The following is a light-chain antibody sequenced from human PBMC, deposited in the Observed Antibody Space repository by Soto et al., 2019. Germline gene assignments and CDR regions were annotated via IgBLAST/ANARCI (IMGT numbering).Light chain of an antibody. Sequence: QSVLTQPPSASGTPGQRVTISCSGRRSNVGTNLVNWYQQLPGTAPKLLIYAHIQRPSGVPDRFSGSTSGTSASLAISGLQSEDEADYYCAAWDDNLNAYVFGSGTKLTVL. CDR3: AAWDDNLNAYV. CDR1: RSNVGTNL. V-gene: IGLV1-44*01. CDR2: AHI. J-gene: IGLJ1*01.